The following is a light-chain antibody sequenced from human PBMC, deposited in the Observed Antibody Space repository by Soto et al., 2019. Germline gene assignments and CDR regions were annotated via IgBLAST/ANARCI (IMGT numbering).Light chain of an antibody. CDR3: QQHGSSPIT. CDR1: QSVSSD. J-gene: IGKJ5*01. V-gene: IGKV3-20*01. Sequence: EIVLTQSPATLSLSPGERATLSCRASQSVSSDLAWYQQKPGQAPRLLIYGASSRATGIQDRFSGSGSGTDFTLTIRRLEPEDFAVYYCQQHGSSPITFGQGTRLEIK. CDR2: GAS.